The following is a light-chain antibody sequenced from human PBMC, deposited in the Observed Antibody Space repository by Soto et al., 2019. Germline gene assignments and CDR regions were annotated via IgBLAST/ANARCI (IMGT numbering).Light chain of an antibody. CDR3: ISYTVSRSYV. Sequence: SGSPGQSITISCSGTSSDIGAYNHVAWFQQFPGKTPKLMIYSVSNRPSGVSYRFSGSKSGNTASLTISGLQAEDEADYYCISYTVSRSYVFGTGTKVTVL. CDR2: SVS. J-gene: IGLJ1*01. CDR1: SSDIGAYNH. V-gene: IGLV2-14*01.